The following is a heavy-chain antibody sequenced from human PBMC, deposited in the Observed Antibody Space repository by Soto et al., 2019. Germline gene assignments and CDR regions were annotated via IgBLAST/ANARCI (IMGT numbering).Heavy chain of an antibody. Sequence: EVQLVESGGGLVKPGGSLRLSCAASGFTFSSYSMNWVRQAPGKGLEWVSSISSSSSYIYYADSVKGRFTISRDNAKNSLYLQMNSLRAEDTAVYCCARVAYGDDGGFDYWGQGTLVTVSS. J-gene: IGHJ4*02. V-gene: IGHV3-21*01. CDR2: ISSSSSYI. CDR3: ARVAYGDDGGFDY. D-gene: IGHD4-17*01. CDR1: GFTFSSYS.